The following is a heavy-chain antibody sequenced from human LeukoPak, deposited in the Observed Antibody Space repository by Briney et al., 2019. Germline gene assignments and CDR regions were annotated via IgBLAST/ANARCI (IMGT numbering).Heavy chain of an antibody. CDR2: ISSRGNTI. Sequence: GGSLRLSCAASGFTFSSYEMNWVRQAPGKGLEWLSYISSRGNTIYHADSVEGRFSITRDNAKNSLFLRMNSLRAEDTALYYCARDLSESQDAFDVWGQGTMVTVSS. V-gene: IGHV3-48*03. D-gene: IGHD1-26*01. CDR1: GFTFSSYE. J-gene: IGHJ3*01. CDR3: ARDLSESQDAFDV.